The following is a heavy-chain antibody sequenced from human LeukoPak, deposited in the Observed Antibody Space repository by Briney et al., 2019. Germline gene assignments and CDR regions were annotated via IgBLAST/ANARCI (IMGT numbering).Heavy chain of an antibody. J-gene: IGHJ4*02. Sequence: SGPTLVNSTETLTLTCTVSGFSLSNARMGVSWIRQPPVKALEWLAHIFSNDEKSYSTSLKSRLTISKDTSKSQVALTMTNMDPVDTATYYCARSVYYYGSGSYYIVGFDYWGQGTLVTVSS. V-gene: IGHV2-26*01. CDR3: ARSVYYYGSGSYYIVGFDY. D-gene: IGHD3-10*01. CDR2: IFSNDEK. CDR1: GFSLSNARMG.